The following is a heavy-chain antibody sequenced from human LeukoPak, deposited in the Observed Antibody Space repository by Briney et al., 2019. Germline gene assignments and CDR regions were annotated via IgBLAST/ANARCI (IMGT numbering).Heavy chain of an antibody. CDR3: PRLPVEGGGDCYAEYFQH. D-gene: IGHD2-21*02. V-gene: IGHV5-51*01. CDR2: IYPGDSDT. Sequence: GESLKISCKGSGYSFTSYWIGWGRQMPGKGLEWMGIIYPGDSDTRYSPSFQGQVTISADKSISTAYLQWSSLKASDSVMFHDPRLPVEGGGDCYAEYFQHRGHGTLVTVSS. J-gene: IGHJ1*01. CDR1: GYSFTSYW.